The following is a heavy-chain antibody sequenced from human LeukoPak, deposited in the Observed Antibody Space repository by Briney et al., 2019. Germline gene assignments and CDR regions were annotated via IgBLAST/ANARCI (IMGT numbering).Heavy chain of an antibody. CDR2: FSSAGDT. CDR3: VRGALPGDNWYFDL. V-gene: IGHV3-13*01. CDR1: GFPFSAYD. Sequence: GGSLRLSCATSGFPFSAYDMHWVRQAPGKGLEWVSAFSSAGDTYYPGAVKGRFTISRDYAKNSLFLQMNNLIAGDTAVYFCVRGALPGDNWYFDLWGRGTLVTVSS. J-gene: IGHJ2*01.